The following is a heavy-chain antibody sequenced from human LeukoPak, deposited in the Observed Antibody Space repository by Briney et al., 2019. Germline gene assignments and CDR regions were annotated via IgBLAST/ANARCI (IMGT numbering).Heavy chain of an antibody. V-gene: IGHV3-48*04. J-gene: IGHJ6*03. CDR2: ISRSGSTI. D-gene: IGHD3-9*01. CDR3: ARAYLVDWSFPYYYYYYMDV. Sequence: HPGGSLRLSCAASGFTFSSYNMNWVRQAPGKGLEWVSYISRSGSTIKFADSVKGRFTISRDNAKNSLYLQMNSLRAEDTAVYYCARAYLVDWSFPYYYYYYMDVWGKGTTVTVSS. CDR1: GFTFSSYN.